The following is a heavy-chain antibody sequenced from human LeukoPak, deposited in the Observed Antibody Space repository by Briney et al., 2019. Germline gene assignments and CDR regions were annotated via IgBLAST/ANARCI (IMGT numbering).Heavy chain of an antibody. CDR2: VTGSGGST. CDR3: AKDRVGGYSYRLSGVFDY. CDR1: GFTFSSSG. Sequence: GGTLRLSCAASGFTFSSSGMSWVRQAPGKGLEWVSTVTGSGGSTYYADSVKGRFTISRDNSKNTLSLQMNSLRAGDTAVYYCAKDRVGGYSYRLSGVFDYWGQGTLVTVSS. J-gene: IGHJ4*02. V-gene: IGHV3-23*01. D-gene: IGHD5-18*01.